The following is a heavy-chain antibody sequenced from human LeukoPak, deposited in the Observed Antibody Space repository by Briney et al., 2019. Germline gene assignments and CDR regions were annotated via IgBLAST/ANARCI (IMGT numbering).Heavy chain of an antibody. V-gene: IGHV4-59*01. CDR3: ARTGRTGD. CDR2: IHYSGST. D-gene: IGHD4-17*01. J-gene: IGHJ4*02. CDR1: GSSINDFN. Sequence: SKTLSLTCTVSGSSINDFNWSWTRQPPGKGLEFVAYIHYSGSTSYNPSLKSRVTISLDSSKSQFSLELRSVTAADTAFYYCARTGRTGDWGQGILVTVSS.